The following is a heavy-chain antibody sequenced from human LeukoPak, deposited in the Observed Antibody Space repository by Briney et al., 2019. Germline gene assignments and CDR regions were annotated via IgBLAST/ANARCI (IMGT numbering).Heavy chain of an antibody. CDR1: GYTFTGYY. V-gene: IGHV1-2*02. J-gene: IGHJ4*02. Sequence: ASVKVSCKASGYTFTGYYMHWVRQAPGQGREWMGWINPNSGGTNYAQKFQGRVTMTRDTSISTAYMELSRLRSDDTAVYYCARQSSLVPAAIHYFDYWGPGTLVTVSS. D-gene: IGHD2-2*01. CDR3: ARQSSLVPAAIHYFDY. CDR2: INPNSGGT.